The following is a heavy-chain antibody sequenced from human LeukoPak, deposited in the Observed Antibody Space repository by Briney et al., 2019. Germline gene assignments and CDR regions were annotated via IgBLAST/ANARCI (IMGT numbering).Heavy chain of an antibody. CDR3: ARRPQQLVSWFDP. CDR1: GGSISSSSYY. D-gene: IGHD6-13*01. CDR2: IYYSGST. V-gene: IGHV4-39*07. J-gene: IGHJ5*02. Sequence: SETLSLTCTVSGGSISSSSYYWGWIRQPPGKGLEWIGSIYYSGSTYYNPSLKSRVTISVDTSKNQFSLKLSSVTAADTAVYYCARRPQQLVSWFDPWGQGTLVTVSS.